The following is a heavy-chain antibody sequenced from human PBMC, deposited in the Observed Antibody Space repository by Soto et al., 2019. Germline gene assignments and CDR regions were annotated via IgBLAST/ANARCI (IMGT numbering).Heavy chain of an antibody. Sequence: PSETLSLTCTVSGGPLSSYDLIWIRPPPGKGLEWIGYVHDSWGSHYNPSLKSRVAISLDTSKSQFSLKLTSVTAADTAVYYCARMTYYDFLTGYPSGYYFDYWGQGTLVTVSS. V-gene: IGHV4-59*01. CDR2: VHDSWGS. J-gene: IGHJ4*02. D-gene: IGHD3-9*01. CDR1: GGPLSSYD. CDR3: ARMTYYDFLTGYPSGYYFDY.